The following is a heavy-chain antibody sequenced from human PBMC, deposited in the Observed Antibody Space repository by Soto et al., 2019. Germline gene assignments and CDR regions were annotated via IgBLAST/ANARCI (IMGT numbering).Heavy chain of an antibody. CDR1: GGTFSRYS. V-gene: IGHV1-69*13. CDR3: AREVRDRETGLVPAAIDGMDV. J-gene: IGHJ6*02. CDR2: IIPIFGIA. D-gene: IGHD2-2*01. Sequence: ASVKVSCKASGGTFSRYSITWVRQAPGHGLEWIGRIIPIFGIASYAQKFKGRVTITADESTSTANMEQSSRRSNNTAVNNCAREVRDRETGLVPAAIDGMDVWGQGTTVTVSS.